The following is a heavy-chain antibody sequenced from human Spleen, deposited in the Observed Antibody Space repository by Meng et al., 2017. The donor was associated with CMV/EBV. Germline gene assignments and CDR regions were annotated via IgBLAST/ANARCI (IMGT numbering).Heavy chain of an antibody. D-gene: IGHD1-7*01. Sequence: VSGKASGGTVNTDTINWVRQAPGQGLEWMGRFIPIFGTTNYAPKFQGRATLSTDESTSTMYMELNSLKSQDTAIYYCASEELELGTSWGQGTLVTVSS. CDR3: ASEELELGTS. CDR2: FIPIFGTT. CDR1: GGTVNTDT. J-gene: IGHJ5*02. V-gene: IGHV1-69*05.